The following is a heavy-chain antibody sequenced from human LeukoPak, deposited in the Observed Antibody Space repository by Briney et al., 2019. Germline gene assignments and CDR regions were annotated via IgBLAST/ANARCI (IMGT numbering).Heavy chain of an antibody. J-gene: IGHJ4*02. Sequence: PSETLSLTCTVSGVSISSSRYYWGWIRQPPGKGLEWIGSIYYSGSTYYNPSLKSRVTISVDTSKNQFSLKLSSVTAADTAVYYCARRRTWLPSDYWGQGTLVTVSS. CDR2: IYYSGST. CDR1: GVSISSSRYY. D-gene: IGHD3-22*01. CDR3: ARRRTWLPSDY. V-gene: IGHV4-39*01.